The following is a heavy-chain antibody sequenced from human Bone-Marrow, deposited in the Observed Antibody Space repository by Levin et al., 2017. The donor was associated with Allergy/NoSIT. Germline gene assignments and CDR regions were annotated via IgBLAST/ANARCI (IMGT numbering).Heavy chain of an antibody. Sequence: PGGSLRLSCAASGFTFSSYAMSWVRQAPGKGLEWVSGISGSGGTTYYADSVKGRFTISRDNSKNTLYLQMNSLRAEDTAVYYCVKEGKTTPYSSGWRLEGDYWGQGTLVTVSS. J-gene: IGHJ4*02. CDR3: VKEGKTTPYSSGWRLEGDY. CDR2: ISGSGGTT. D-gene: IGHD6-19*01. V-gene: IGHV3-23*01. CDR1: GFTFSSYA.